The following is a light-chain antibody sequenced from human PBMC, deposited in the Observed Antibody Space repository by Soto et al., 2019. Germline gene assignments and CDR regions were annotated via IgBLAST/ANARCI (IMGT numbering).Light chain of an antibody. J-gene: IGKJ1*01. V-gene: IGKV3-20*01. CDR3: QQYGSSPWT. Sequence: EIVLTQSPCTLSLSPGERATLSCRAIQSVSSNNLVWYQQKPGQAPRLLIYGASYRAAGIPDRFSGSGSGTDFTLTISRLEPEDFALYYCQQYGSSPWTFGQGTKVDIK. CDR2: GAS. CDR1: QSVSSNN.